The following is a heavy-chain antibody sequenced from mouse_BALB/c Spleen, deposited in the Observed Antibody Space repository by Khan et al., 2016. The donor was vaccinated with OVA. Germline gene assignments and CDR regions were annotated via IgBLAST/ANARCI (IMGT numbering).Heavy chain of an antibody. CDR1: GYSITSDYA. J-gene: IGHJ2*01. CDR3: ARVNGGDFDY. V-gene: IGHV3-2*02. CDR2: ISYSGNT. Sequence: EVQLQESGPGLVKPSQSLSLTCTVTGYSITSDYAWNWIRQFPGNKLEWMGYISYSGNTKHNPSLKSRISMTRDTSKNQFFLQLNAVTTEDTATYYCARVNGGDFDYWGLATTLIVSS.